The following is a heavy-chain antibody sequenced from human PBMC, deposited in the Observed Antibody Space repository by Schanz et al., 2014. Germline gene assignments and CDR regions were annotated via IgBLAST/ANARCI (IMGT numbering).Heavy chain of an antibody. V-gene: IGHV1-8*01. CDR2: MNPKTGNT. Sequence: QVQLVQSGAEVKKPGASVKVSCTASGFNFNNYDINWVRQATGQGLEWMGWMNPKTGNTDHAQKFQGRVSMTWDTSTSTAYMELRSLRSDDTAVYYCARDAADFYDILTEEDYWGRGTLVTVSS. CDR1: GFNFNNYD. J-gene: IGHJ4*02. CDR3: ARDAADFYDILTEEDY. D-gene: IGHD3-9*01.